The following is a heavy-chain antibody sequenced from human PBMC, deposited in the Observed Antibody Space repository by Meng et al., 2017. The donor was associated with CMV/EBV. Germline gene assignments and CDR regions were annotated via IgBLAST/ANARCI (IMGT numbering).Heavy chain of an antibody. CDR1: GFTFSSYA. D-gene: IGHD6-6*01. J-gene: IGHJ6*02. Sequence: GGSLRLSCAASGFTFSSYAMSWVRQAPGKGLEWVSVIDSGGSSTYYADSVKGRFTISRDNSKDTLYLQMNSLRAEDTAVYYCAKAFRGTKYSSSSGRTRGGGMDVWGQGTTVTVSS. V-gene: IGHV3-23*03. CDR3: AKAFRGTKYSSSSGRTRGGGMDV. CDR2: IDSGGSST.